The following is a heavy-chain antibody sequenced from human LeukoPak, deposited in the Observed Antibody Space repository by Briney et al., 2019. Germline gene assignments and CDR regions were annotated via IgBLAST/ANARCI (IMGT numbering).Heavy chain of an antibody. CDR3: ARAQRQWYTSDAFDI. CDR1: GYTFTGYY. J-gene: IGHJ3*02. Sequence: ASVKVSCKASGYTFTGYYMHWVRQAPGQGLEWMGWINPNSGGTNYAQKFQGRVTMTRDTSISTAYMELSRLRSDDTAVYFCARAQRQWYTSDAFDIWGQGTMVTVSS. CDR2: INPNSGGT. V-gene: IGHV1-2*02. D-gene: IGHD6-19*01.